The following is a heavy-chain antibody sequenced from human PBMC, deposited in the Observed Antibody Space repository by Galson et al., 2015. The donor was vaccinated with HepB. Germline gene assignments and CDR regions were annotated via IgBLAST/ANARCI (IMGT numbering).Heavy chain of an antibody. CDR2: IGSKANSYAT. D-gene: IGHD6-13*01. CDR3: TRLGDLSGYSSL. CDR1: GLTFSGSA. V-gene: IGHV3-73*01. Sequence: SLRLPCAASGLTFSGSAMHWVRQASGRGLEWVGRIGSKANSYATAYAASVKGRFTISRDDSKNTAYMQMNSLKTEDTAVYYCTRLGDLSGYSSLWGQGTLVTVSS. J-gene: IGHJ4*02.